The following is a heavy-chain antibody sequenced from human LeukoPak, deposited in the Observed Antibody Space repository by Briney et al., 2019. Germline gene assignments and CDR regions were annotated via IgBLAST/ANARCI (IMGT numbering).Heavy chain of an antibody. Sequence: GGSLRLSCAASGFTFSSYGMSWVRQAPGKGLEWVSSISGSGGNTNYADSVKGRFTISRDNAKNSLYLQMNSLRAEDTAVYYCARGSRDDYSNPPFDHWGQGTLVTVSS. D-gene: IGHD4-11*01. CDR2: ISGSGGNT. V-gene: IGHV3-21*01. CDR3: ARGSRDDYSNPPFDH. J-gene: IGHJ4*02. CDR1: GFTFSSYG.